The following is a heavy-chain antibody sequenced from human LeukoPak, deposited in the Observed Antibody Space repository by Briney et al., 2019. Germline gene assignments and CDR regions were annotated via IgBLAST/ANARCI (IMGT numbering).Heavy chain of an antibody. CDR2: ISFDGSKE. CDR1: GFTFCSYT. Sequence: GGSLRLSCVGSGFTFCSYTMHWVRQAPGKGREWVTAISFDGSKEYYADSMQGRFTISRENSGNTLYLQMNSLRTEDTAVYYCARDVVRGSYTTEHFDYWGQGPLVTVSS. J-gene: IGHJ4*02. D-gene: IGHD3-16*01. CDR3: ARDVVRGSYTTEHFDY. V-gene: IGHV3-30-3*01.